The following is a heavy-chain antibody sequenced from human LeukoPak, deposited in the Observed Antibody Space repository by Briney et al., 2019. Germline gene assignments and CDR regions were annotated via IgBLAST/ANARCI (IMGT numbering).Heavy chain of an antibody. J-gene: IGHJ4*02. D-gene: IGHD6-19*01. Sequence: GGSLRLSCAASGFTFSSYALNWVRQAPGKGLEWISYISSSSSTTYYADSVKGRFLIFRDTSKNTVDLQMNSLRVEDTAVYYCAGRRSSGWYAYWGQGTLVTVSS. CDR3: AGRRSSGWYAY. CDR2: ISSSSSTT. CDR1: GFTFSSYA. V-gene: IGHV3-48*04.